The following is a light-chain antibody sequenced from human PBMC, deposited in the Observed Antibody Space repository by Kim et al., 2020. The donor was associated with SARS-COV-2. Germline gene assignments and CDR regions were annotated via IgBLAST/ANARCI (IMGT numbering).Light chain of an antibody. CDR3: TAWDSSLDAQV. Sequence: QAGLTQPPSVSKVLRQTATLTCTGSNTNVGNQGAVWLQQHPGHPPKLLFYRNNNRPSGISARFSASRSGNTAALTITGLQPEDEADYYCTAWDSSLDAQVFGGGTQLTVL. J-gene: IGLJ3*02. CDR2: RNN. V-gene: IGLV10-54*04. CDR1: NTNVGNQG.